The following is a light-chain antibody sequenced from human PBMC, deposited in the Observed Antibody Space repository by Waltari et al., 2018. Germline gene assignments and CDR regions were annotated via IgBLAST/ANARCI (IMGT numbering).Light chain of an antibody. CDR2: EVS. V-gene: IGLV2-14*01. CDR3: SSYTTSSAPGV. CDR1: DSDVGAYDF. J-gene: IGLJ1*01. Sequence: QSALTQPASVSGSPGQSITIPCSGTDSDVGAYDFVSWYQQHPGKAPPLIIYEVSNRPYGISNRFSASESGNTASLTISGLQAEDEADYYCSSYTTSSAPGVFGTGTRVTVL.